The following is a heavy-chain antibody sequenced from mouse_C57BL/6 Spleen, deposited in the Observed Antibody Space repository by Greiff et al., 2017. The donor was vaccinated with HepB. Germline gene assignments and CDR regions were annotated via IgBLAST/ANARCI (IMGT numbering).Heavy chain of an antibody. CDR1: GYTFTSYW. CDR2: IHPNSGST. J-gene: IGHJ2*01. D-gene: IGHD1-1*01. CDR3: AYYYGSKEY. Sequence: QVQLQQSGAELVKPGASVKLSCKASGYTFTSYWMHWVKQRPGQGLEWIGMIHPNSGSTNYNEKFKSKAKLTVDKASSTAYMQLSSLPSEDSAVYYCAYYYGSKEYWGQGTTLTVSS. V-gene: IGHV1-64*01.